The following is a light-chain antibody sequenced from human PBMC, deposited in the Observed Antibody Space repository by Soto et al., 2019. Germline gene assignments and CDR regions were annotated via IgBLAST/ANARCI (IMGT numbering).Light chain of an antibody. J-gene: IGLJ3*02. Sequence: QSALTQPASVSGSPGQSTTIPCTGTSSDVGGYNYVSWYQQHPGQAPKLMIYEVTNRPSGVSNRFSGSKSGNTASLTISGLQAEDEADYYCSSYTRRSTWVFGGGTKLTVL. CDR1: SSDVGGYNY. CDR2: EVT. CDR3: SSYTRRSTWV. V-gene: IGLV2-14*01.